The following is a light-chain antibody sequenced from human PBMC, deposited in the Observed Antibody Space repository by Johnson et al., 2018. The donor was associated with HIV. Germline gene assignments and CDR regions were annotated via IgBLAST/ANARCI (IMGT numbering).Light chain of an antibody. CDR2: ENN. CDR3: GTWDSSLGASYV. Sequence: QSVLTQPPSVSEAPGQKVTISCSGSSSNIGNNYVSWYQQLPGIAPKLLIYENNERPSGIPDRFSGSRSGTSATLGITGLQPGDEADYYCGTWDSSLGASYVVGTGTKVTVL. V-gene: IGLV1-51*02. J-gene: IGLJ1*01. CDR1: SSNIGNNY.